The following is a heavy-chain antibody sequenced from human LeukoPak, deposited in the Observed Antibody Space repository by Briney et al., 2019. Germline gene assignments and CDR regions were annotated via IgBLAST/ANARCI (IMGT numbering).Heavy chain of an antibody. Sequence: ASVKVSCKASGYTFTTHDLTWVRQATGQGLEWMGWMNPGSGDTAYAQKFQGRVTMTRDTSMSTAYMELSSLGSEDTAIYYCARGLGDYNTDWFPVSGYWGQGTPVTVPS. CDR3: ARGLGDYNTDWFPVSGY. D-gene: IGHD3-9*01. CDR1: GYTFTTHD. V-gene: IGHV1-8*01. J-gene: IGHJ4*02. CDR2: MNPGSGDT.